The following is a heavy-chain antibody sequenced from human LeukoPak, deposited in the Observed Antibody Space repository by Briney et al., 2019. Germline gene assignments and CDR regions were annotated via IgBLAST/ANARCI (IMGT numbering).Heavy chain of an antibody. CDR1: GFTFSAYG. CDR3: AKKGSLDQ. Sequence: PGGSLRLSCAASGFTFSAYGMHWVRQAPGKGLEWVAVIWYDGSNKYYADSVKGRFTISRGNSKSTVYLQMNSLRAEDTAVYYCAKKGSLDQWGQGTLVTVSS. V-gene: IGHV3-33*06. J-gene: IGHJ4*02. CDR2: IWYDGSNK. D-gene: IGHD6-19*01.